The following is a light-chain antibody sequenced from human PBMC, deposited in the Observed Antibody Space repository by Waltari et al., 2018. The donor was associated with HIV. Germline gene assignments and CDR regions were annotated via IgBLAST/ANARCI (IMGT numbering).Light chain of an antibody. V-gene: IGLV2-23*02. J-gene: IGLJ3*02. Sequence: SALSQPPSVSGSPGQTLTVPCVRTRSDLGTYKLVSWYQQHPGKAPKLMTYDVNNPPSGVSDCFSGSKSGNTASLTISGLQAEDEADYYCCSYASSLSWVFGGGTKVTVL. CDR1: RSDLGTYKL. CDR3: CSYASSLSWV. CDR2: DVN.